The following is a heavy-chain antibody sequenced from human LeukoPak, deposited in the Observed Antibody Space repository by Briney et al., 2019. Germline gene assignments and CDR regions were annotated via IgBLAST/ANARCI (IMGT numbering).Heavy chain of an antibody. V-gene: IGHV1-18*01. CDR3: ARGGKNYFDF. J-gene: IGHJ4*02. CDR1: GYSFTSYG. D-gene: IGHD1-26*01. CDR2: ISAYDGET. Sequence: ASVKVSCKASGYSFTSYGISWVREAPGRGLEWVGYISAYDGETRYAQKFQGRVTLTTDTSTGTIYMEMRRLRSDDTAVYYCARGGKNYFDFWGQGTLVTVSS.